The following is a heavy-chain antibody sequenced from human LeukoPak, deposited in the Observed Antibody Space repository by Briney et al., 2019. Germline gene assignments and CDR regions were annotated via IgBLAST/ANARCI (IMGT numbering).Heavy chain of an antibody. D-gene: IGHD1-26*01. CDR2: ISYDGSNK. Sequence: GGSLRLSCAASGFTFSSYGMHWVRQAPGKGLEWVAVISYDGSNKYYADSVKGRFTISRDNSKNTLYLQMNSLRAEDTAVYYCAKDQTGIVGDYWGQGTLVTVSS. CDR1: GFTFSSYG. CDR3: AKDQTGIVGDY. J-gene: IGHJ4*02. V-gene: IGHV3-30*18.